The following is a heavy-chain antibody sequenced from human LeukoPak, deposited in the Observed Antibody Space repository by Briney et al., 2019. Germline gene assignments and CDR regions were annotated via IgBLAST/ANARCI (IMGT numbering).Heavy chain of an antibody. CDR3: ARRMELDY. D-gene: IGHD1-26*01. J-gene: IGHJ4*02. Sequence: PGGSLRLSCAASGFTFSSDYMSWVRQAPGKGLEWVSVIYSSGSTYYADSVKGRFTISRDNSKNTLYLQMNSLRADDTAVYYCARRMELDYWGQGTLVTVSS. CDR2: IYSSGST. CDR1: GFTFSSDY. V-gene: IGHV3-53*01.